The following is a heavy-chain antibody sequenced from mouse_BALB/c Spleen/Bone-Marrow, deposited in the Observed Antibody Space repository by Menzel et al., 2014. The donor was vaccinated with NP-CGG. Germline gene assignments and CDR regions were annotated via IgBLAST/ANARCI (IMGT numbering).Heavy chain of an antibody. D-gene: IGHD4-1*01. V-gene: IGHV2-9*02. Sequence: VKLQESGPGLVAPSQSLSITCTVSGFSLTSYGVHWVRQPPGKGLEWLGVIWAGGSTNYNSALMSRLSISKDNSKSQVFLKMNGLQTDDTAMYYCARVTGTDWYFDVWGAGTTVTVSS. CDR2: IWAGGST. J-gene: IGHJ1*01. CDR1: GFSLTSYG. CDR3: ARVTGTDWYFDV.